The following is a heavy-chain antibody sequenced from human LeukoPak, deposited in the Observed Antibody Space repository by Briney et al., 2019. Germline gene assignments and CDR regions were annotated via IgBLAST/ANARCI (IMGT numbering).Heavy chain of an antibody. CDR1: GLTFSNAW. V-gene: IGHV4-34*01. Sequence: PGGSLRLSCAASGLTFSNAWMTWVRQPPGKGLEWIGEINHSGSTNYNPSLKSRVTISVDTSKNQFSLKLSSVTAANTAVYYCARTKVVPAAILDCWFDPWGQGTLVTVSS. CDR2: INHSGST. CDR3: ARTKVVPAAILDCWFDP. D-gene: IGHD2-2*01. J-gene: IGHJ5*02.